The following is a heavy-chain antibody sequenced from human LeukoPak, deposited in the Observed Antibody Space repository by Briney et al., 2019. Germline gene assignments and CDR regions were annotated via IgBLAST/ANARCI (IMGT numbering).Heavy chain of an antibody. CDR2: INPNFGGT. Sequence: PLASVKVSCKASGYTFIGYNMHWVRQAPGQGLEWMGWINPNFGGTDYAQRFQGRVTMTRDTSISTVYMELSRLRSDDTAVYYYFFPYGAVRGWGQGTLLTVSS. D-gene: IGHD4/OR15-4a*01. J-gene: IGHJ4*02. CDR1: GYTFIGYN. CDR3: FFPYGAVRG. V-gene: IGHV1-2*02.